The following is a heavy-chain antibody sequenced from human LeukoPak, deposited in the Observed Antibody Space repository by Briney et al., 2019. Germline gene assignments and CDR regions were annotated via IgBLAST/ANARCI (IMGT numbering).Heavy chain of an antibody. D-gene: IGHD1-7*01. Sequence: KSSETLSLTCTVSGGSITSGDYYWSWIRQPPGKGLEWIGYIYNSGSTYYNPSLKSRVTISVDTSKKQFSLKLSSVTAADTAVYYCAKTRTMMGAFDIWGQGTKVTVSS. J-gene: IGHJ3*02. CDR2: IYNSGST. CDR3: AKTRTMMGAFDI. V-gene: IGHV4-30-4*01. CDR1: GGSITSGDYY.